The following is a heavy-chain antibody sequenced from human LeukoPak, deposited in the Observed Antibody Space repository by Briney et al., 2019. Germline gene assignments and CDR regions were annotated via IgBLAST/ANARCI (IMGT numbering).Heavy chain of an antibody. V-gene: IGHV4-61*02. CDR2: FYTSGSS. J-gene: IGHJ5*02. CDR3: ARAPRRYSDGRGRGFDP. Sequence: PSETLSLTCTVSGYSISSGFYYWCCIRPPAGKGLEWIGRFYTSGSSNYNPSLNSRVTMSLDTSKNQISLKVTSVTAADTAVYYCARAPRRYSDGRGRGFDPWGQGTLVTVSS. D-gene: IGHD5-18*01. CDR1: GYSISSGFYY.